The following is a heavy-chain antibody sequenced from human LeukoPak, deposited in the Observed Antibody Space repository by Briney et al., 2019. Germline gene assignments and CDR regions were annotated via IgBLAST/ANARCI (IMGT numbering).Heavy chain of an antibody. J-gene: IGHJ4*02. V-gene: IGHV3-74*01. D-gene: IGHD3-22*01. CDR1: GMTFSNHW. Sequence: PGGSLRLSCAASGMTFSNHWVHWVRQAPGKGLVWVSLIKTDGRTTIYADSVKGRFTISRDDGKSTLYLQMNSLRAEDTAIYYCTTGPSFGYEWWGQGTVVTVSS. CDR3: TTGPSFGYEW. CDR2: IKTDGRTT.